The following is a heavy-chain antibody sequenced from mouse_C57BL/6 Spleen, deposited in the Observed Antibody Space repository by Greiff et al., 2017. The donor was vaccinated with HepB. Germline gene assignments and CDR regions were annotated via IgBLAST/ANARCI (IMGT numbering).Heavy chain of an antibody. V-gene: IGHV5-4*01. CDR2: ISDGGSYT. Sequence: EVQGVESGGGLVKPGGSLKLSCAASGFTFSSYAMSWVRQTPEKRLEWVATISDGGSYTYYPDTVKGRFTISRDNAKNNLYLQMSHLKSEDTAMYYGARGLLRYQGFAYWGQGTLVTVSA. CDR1: GFTFSSYA. J-gene: IGHJ3*01. D-gene: IGHD1-1*01. CDR3: ARGLLRYQGFAY.